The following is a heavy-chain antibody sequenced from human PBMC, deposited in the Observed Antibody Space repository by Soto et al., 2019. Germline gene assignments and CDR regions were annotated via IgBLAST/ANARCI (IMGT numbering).Heavy chain of an antibody. J-gene: IGHJ4*02. V-gene: IGHV3-21*01. Sequence: EVQLVESGGGLVKPGGSLRLSCAASGFTFSSYSLNWVRQAPGKGLEWVSSISSSSSYIYYADSMKGRFTISRDNAKNSLYLQMNSLRAEDTDVYYCAKATDCSTTSCPFDYWGEGCLVT. CDR1: GFTFSSYS. D-gene: IGHD2-2*01. CDR2: ISSSSSYI. CDR3: AKATDCSTTSCPFDY.